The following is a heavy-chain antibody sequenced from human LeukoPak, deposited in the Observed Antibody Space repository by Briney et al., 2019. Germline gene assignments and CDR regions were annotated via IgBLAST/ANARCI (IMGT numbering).Heavy chain of an antibody. CDR2: ISGSGGST. V-gene: IGHV3-23*01. CDR3: AKDRLYMTTVTEAGTDDAFGI. CDR1: GFTFSSYA. Sequence: PGGSLRLSCAASGFTFSSYAMSWVRQAPGKGLEWVSAISGSGGSTYYADSVKGRFTISRDNSKNTLYLQMNSLRAEDTAVYYCAKDRLYMTTVTEAGTDDAFGIWGQGTMVTVSS. J-gene: IGHJ3*02. D-gene: IGHD4-17*01.